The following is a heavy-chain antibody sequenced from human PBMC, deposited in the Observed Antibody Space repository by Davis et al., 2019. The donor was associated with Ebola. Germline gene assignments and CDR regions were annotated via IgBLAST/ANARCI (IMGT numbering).Heavy chain of an antibody. Sequence: SETLSLTCTVSGAAITSYYWSWIRQPPGKGLEYIGYVHYSGSSNYNPNLKSRVTMSTDTSKMQFSLKLSSVTAADTAVYYCARLVALYDDRGYAYFDYWGLGTLVTVSS. CDR3: ARLVALYDDRGYAYFDY. CDR1: GAAITSYY. CDR2: VHYSGSS. J-gene: IGHJ4*02. D-gene: IGHD5-12*01. V-gene: IGHV4-59*01.